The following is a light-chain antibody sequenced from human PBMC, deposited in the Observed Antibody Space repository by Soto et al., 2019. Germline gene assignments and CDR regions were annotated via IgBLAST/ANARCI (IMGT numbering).Light chain of an antibody. Sequence: DIQMTQSPSTLSASVGDRVTITCRARQSISSWLAWYQQKPGKAPNLLIYKASSLESGVPARFSGSGSGTEFTLTISSLQADDFATYYCQQYCSYQRTFGQGTKVEIK. CDR3: QQYCSYQRT. V-gene: IGKV1-5*03. CDR2: KAS. CDR1: QSISSW. J-gene: IGKJ1*01.